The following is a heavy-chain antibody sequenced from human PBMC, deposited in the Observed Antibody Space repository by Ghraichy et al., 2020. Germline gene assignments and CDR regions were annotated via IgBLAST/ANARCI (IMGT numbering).Heavy chain of an antibody. D-gene: IGHD2-2*01. CDR3: ARRGYCSSTSCYDFDY. V-gene: IGHV4-39*01. CDR2: IYYSGST. Sequence: ESLNISCTVSGGSISSSSYYWGWIRQPPGKGLEWIGSIYYSGSTYYNPSLKSRVTISVDTSKNQFSLKLSSVTAADTAVYYCARRGYCSSTSCYDFDYWGQGTLVTVSS. CDR1: GGSISSSSYY. J-gene: IGHJ4*02.